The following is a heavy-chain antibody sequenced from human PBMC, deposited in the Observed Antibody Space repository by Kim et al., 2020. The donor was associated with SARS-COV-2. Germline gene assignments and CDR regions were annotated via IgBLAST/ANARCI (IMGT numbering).Heavy chain of an antibody. J-gene: IGHJ6*02. V-gene: IGHV3-30*04. CDR1: GFTFSSYA. CDR2: ISYDGSNK. CDR3: ARVGYSSSWYSVEYYYYYGMDV. D-gene: IGHD6-13*01. Sequence: GGSLRLSCAASGFTFSSYAMHWVRQAPGKGLEWVAVISYDGSNKYYADSVKGRFTISRDNSKNTLYLQMNSLRAEDTAVYYCARVGYSSSWYSVEYYYYYGMDVWGRGTTVTVSS.